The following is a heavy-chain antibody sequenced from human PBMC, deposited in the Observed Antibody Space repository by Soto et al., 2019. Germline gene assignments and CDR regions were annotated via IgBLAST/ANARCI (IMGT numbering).Heavy chain of an antibody. J-gene: IGHJ2*01. D-gene: IGHD5-18*01. CDR3: ARDPLWGTAMVLWYFDL. CDR2: ISYDGSNK. CDR1: GFTFSSYA. Sequence: QVQLVESGGGVVQPGRSLRLPCAASGFTFSSYAMHWVRQAPGKGLEWVAVISYDGSNKYYADSVKGRFTISRDNSKNTLYLPMNSLRAEDTAVYYCARDPLWGTAMVLWYFDLWGRGTLVTVSS. V-gene: IGHV3-30-3*01.